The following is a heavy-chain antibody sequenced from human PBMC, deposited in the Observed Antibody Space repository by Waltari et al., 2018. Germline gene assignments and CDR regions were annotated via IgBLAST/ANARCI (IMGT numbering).Heavy chain of an antibody. Sequence: QVQLQESGPGLVKPLDTLSLTCTVSGGPINGYYWSWVRQPPGNGLEWIGYIDSGSTTYNPSLKRRVAISLDTSKSQFSLKLNSVTAADTALYYCARGIAGGKVFDYWGQGTLVTVSS. J-gene: IGHJ4*02. V-gene: IGHV4-59*07. CDR1: GGPINGYY. CDR3: ARGIAGGKVFDY. D-gene: IGHD6-13*01. CDR2: IDSGST.